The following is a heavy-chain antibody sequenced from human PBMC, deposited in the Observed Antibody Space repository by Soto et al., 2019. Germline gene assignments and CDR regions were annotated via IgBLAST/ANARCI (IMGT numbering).Heavy chain of an antibody. CDR3: ARFPIAARLLAYYCYGMDV. J-gene: IGHJ6*02. Sequence: PGGSLRLSCAASGFTFSDYYMSWIRQAPGKGLEWVSYISSSGSTIYYADSVKGRFTISRDNAKNSLYLQMNSLRAEDTAVYYCARFPIAARLLAYYCYGMDVWGQGTTVTVSS. CDR1: GFTFSDYY. D-gene: IGHD6-6*01. V-gene: IGHV3-11*01. CDR2: ISSSGSTI.